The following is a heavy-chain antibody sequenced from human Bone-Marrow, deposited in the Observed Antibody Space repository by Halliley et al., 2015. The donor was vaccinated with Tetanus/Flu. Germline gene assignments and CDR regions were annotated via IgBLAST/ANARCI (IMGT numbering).Heavy chain of an antibody. V-gene: IGHV5-51*01. CDR3: ARSPSETGFYGMDV. J-gene: IGHJ6*02. CDR2: LYPDDSDT. Sequence: WMGILYPDDSDTRYNPSFQGQVTISADRSLSTAYLQWTSLKASDTAMYFCARSPSETGFYGMDVWGPGTTVTVSS.